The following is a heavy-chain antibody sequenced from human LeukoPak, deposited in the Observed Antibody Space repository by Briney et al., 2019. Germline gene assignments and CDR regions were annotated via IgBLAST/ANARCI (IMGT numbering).Heavy chain of an antibody. D-gene: IGHD7-27*01. J-gene: IGHJ4*02. Sequence: SETLSLTCTVSGDSINSSDYYWAWIRQPPGEGLEWIGTIYYSGSTYYKSSLKSRLTISVDSSKDQFSLKMISVTAADTGVYYCARHGNWDPFDYWGQGALVTVSS. CDR3: ARHGNWDPFDY. CDR2: IYYSGST. CDR1: GDSINSSDYY. V-gene: IGHV4-39*01.